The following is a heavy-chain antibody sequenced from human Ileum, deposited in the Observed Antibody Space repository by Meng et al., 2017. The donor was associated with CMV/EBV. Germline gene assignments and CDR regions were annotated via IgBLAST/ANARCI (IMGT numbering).Heavy chain of an antibody. V-gene: IGHV1-2*06. CDR2: ISPNTGVT. Sequence: SCKASEYTFTGYYLHWVRQAPGQGLEWMGRISPNTGVTMYAQRFQGRITMTTDTSISAATMQLSMLRPDDTAVYYCASGFPSSPFDYWGQGTLVTVSS. D-gene: IGHD2-2*03. J-gene: IGHJ4*02. CDR1: EYTFTGYY. CDR3: ASGFPSSPFDY.